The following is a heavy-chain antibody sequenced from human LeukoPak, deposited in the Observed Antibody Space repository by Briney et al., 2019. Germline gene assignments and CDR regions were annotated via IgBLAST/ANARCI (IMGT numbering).Heavy chain of an antibody. J-gene: IGHJ6*03. CDR3: ARVRGARSGRYYYYMDV. D-gene: IGHD3-10*01. Sequence: SETLSLTCTVSGGSISSYYWSWIRQPAGKGLEWIGRIYTSGSTNYNPSLKSRVTMSVDTSKKQFSLKLSSVTAADTAVYYCARVRGARSGRYYYYMDVWGKGTTVTVSS. V-gene: IGHV4-4*07. CDR1: GGSISSYY. CDR2: IYTSGST.